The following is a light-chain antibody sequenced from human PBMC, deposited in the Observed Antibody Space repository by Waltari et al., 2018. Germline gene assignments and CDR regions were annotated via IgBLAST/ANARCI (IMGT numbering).Light chain of an antibody. V-gene: IGKV3-20*01. CDR2: DAS. Sequence: EIVLTQSPGTLSLSPGARATLPCRASQSFTRYLAWYQHKPGQAPRLLIYDASTRAAGIADRFSGSGFGTDFTLTISRLEPEDSAVYYCQHYVRLPVTFGQGTKVEIK. CDR3: QHYVRLPVT. J-gene: IGKJ1*01. CDR1: QSFTRY.